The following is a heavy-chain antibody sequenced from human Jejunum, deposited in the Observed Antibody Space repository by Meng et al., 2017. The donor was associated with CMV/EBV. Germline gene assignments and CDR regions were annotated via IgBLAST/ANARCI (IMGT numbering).Heavy chain of an antibody. CDR2: ISDNGITI. Sequence: SGFTFSDYYMSWIRQAPGKGLEWISYISDNGITIYYVDSVKGRFTISRDNVKNSLYLQMNSLSPEDTAVYYCARHLRVGGDWMHYWGQGTLVTVSS. CDR3: ARHLRVGGDWMHY. D-gene: IGHD2-21*01. CDR1: GFTFSDYY. J-gene: IGHJ4*02. V-gene: IGHV3-11*01.